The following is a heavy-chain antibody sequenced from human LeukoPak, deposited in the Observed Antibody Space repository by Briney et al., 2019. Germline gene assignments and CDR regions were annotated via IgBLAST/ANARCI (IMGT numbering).Heavy chain of an antibody. CDR3: ARAGGSEAFDI. J-gene: IGHJ3*02. Sequence: PGGSLRLSCAASGFTFSSYSMNWVRQAPGKGLEWVSVIYSGGSTYYADSVKGRFTISRDNSKNTLYLQMNSLRAEDTAVYYCARAGGSEAFDIWGQGTMVTVSS. CDR2: IYSGGST. CDR1: GFTFSSYS. V-gene: IGHV3-53*01. D-gene: IGHD3-16*01.